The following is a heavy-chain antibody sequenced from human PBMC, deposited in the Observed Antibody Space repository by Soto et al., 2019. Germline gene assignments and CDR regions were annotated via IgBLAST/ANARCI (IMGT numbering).Heavy chain of an antibody. J-gene: IGHJ5*02. CDR1: GGSFSGYY. Sequence: KPSETLSLTCAVYGGSFSGYYWSWIRQPPGKGLEWIGEINHSGSTNYNPSLKSRVTISVDTSKNQFSLKLSSVTAADTAVYYCARVLLWFGELLDHWFDPWGQGTLVTVSS. CDR2: INHSGST. CDR3: ARVLLWFGELLDHWFDP. D-gene: IGHD3-10*01. V-gene: IGHV4-34*01.